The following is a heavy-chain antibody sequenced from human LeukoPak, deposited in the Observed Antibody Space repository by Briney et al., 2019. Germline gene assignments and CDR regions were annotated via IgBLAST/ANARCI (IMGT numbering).Heavy chain of an antibody. V-gene: IGHV1-8*01. CDR3: AAGLQQLGYFDY. D-gene: IGHD6-13*01. Sequence: ASVKVSCKASGYTFTSYDINWVRQATGQGLEWMGWMNPNSGNTGYAQKFQGRVTITADKSTSTAYMELSSLRSEDTAVYYCAAGLQQLGYFDYWGQGTLVTVSS. J-gene: IGHJ4*02. CDR2: MNPNSGNT. CDR1: GYTFTSYD.